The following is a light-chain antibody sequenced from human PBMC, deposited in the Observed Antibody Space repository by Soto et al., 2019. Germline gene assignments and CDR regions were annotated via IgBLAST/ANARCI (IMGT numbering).Light chain of an antibody. CDR1: QSVNTF. CDR3: QQCYSTPPFN. Sequence: DIQMSQSPSPLSASVGDRVYITCRTSQSVNTFLNWYQAKPGKAPKLLIYEASNLGNGVPSRFSGSRSGTEFTLTISSLQPEDYATSYCQQCYSTPPFNFGPGTRVDI. J-gene: IGKJ3*01. CDR2: EAS. V-gene: IGKV1-39*01.